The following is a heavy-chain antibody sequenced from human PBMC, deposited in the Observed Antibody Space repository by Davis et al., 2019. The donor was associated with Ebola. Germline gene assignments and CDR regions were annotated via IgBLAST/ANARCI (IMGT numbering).Heavy chain of an antibody. CDR1: GFTFSSYA. J-gene: IGHJ3*02. CDR2: ISSSSSYI. Sequence: GESLKISCAASGFTFSSYAMSWVRQAPGKGLEWVSSISSSSSYIYYADSVKGRFTISRDNAKNSLYLQMNSLRAEDTAVYYCASYTVNDAFDIWGQGTMVTVSS. CDR3: ASYTVNDAFDI. D-gene: IGHD4-17*01. V-gene: IGHV3-21*01.